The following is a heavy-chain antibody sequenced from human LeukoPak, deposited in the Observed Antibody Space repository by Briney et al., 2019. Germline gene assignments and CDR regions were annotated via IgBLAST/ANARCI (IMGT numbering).Heavy chain of an antibody. J-gene: IGHJ3*02. CDR2: INPSGGST. CDR3: ARDGDYDSSGSYDAFDI. CDR1: GYTFTSYY. V-gene: IGHV1-46*01. Sequence: ASVKVSCKASGYTFTSYYMHWVRQAPGQGLEWMGIINPSGGSTSYAQKFQGRVTITVDESTSTAYMELSSLRSEDTAVYYCARDGDYDSSGSYDAFDIWGQGTMVTVSS. D-gene: IGHD3-22*01.